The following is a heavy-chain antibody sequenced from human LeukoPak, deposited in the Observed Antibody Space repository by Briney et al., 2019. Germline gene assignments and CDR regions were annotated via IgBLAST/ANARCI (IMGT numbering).Heavy chain of an antibody. D-gene: IGHD6-13*01. CDR2: IIPIFGTA. CDR1: GGTFSSYA. Sequence: ASVKVSCKASGGTFSSYAISWVRQAPGQGLEWMGGIIPIFGTANYAQKFQGRVTITADESTSTAYMELRSLRSDDTAVYYCARDLGYSPARLLNWGQGTLVTVSS. CDR3: ARDLGYSPARLLN. J-gene: IGHJ4*02. V-gene: IGHV1-69*13.